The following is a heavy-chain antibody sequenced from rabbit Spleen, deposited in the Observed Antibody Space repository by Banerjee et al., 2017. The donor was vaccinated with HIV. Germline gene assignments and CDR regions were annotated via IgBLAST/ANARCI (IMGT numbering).Heavy chain of an antibody. CDR3: ARGDVYGNHGYDL. D-gene: IGHD6-1*01. J-gene: IGHJ4*01. Sequence: VESGGGLVKPGASLTLTCKASGFSLSSGYDMCWVRQAPGKGLEWIACIYAGSSGSTYYASWAKGRFTISKTSSTTVTLQMTSLTAADTATYFCARGDVYGNHGYDLWGPGTLVTVS. CDR2: IYAGSSGST. CDR1: GFSLSSGYD. V-gene: IGHV1S40*01.